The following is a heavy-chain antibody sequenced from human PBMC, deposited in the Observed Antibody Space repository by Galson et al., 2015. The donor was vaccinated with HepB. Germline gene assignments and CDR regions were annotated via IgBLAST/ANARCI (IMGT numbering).Heavy chain of an antibody. V-gene: IGHV3-23*01. J-gene: IGHJ5*02. D-gene: IGHD3-16*01. CDR2: INGRGSTR. CDR3: VKEGSWFGGDWFDP. CDR1: GFIFRHHA. Sequence: SLRLSCAGSGFIFRHHAMAWIRQAPGKGLEWVSGINGRGSTRSYSDAVTGRFSISRDTSKGTVFLQMDNLRAEDTAVYYCVKEGSWFGGDWFDPWGQGALVTVS.